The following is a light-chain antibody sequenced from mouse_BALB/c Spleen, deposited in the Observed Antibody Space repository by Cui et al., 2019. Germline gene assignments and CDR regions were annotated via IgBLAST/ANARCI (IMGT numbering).Light chain of an antibody. CDR2: STS. J-gene: IGKJ2*01. CDR3: QQRSSYPYT. CDR1: SSVSY. Sequence: QIVLTQSPAIMSASPGEKVTITCSASSSVSYMHWFQQKPGTSPKLWIYSTSNLASGVPARFSGSGSGTSYSLTISRKEAEDAATYYCQQRSSYPYTFGGGTKLEIK. V-gene: IGKV4-57*01.